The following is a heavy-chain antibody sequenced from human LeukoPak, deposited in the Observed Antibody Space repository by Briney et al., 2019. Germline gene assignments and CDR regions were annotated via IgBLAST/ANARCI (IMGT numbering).Heavy chain of an antibody. CDR3: ASSRSSDRTVNFDY. CDR1: GGTFISYT. V-gene: IGHV1-69*02. J-gene: IGHJ4*02. D-gene: IGHD1-14*01. Sequence: GASVTVSFKASGGTFISYTISWVRQAPGQGREWMGRIIPILGIANYAQKFQGRVTITADKSTSTAYMELSSLRSEDTAVYYCASSRSSDRTVNFDYWGQGTLVTVSS. CDR2: IIPILGIA.